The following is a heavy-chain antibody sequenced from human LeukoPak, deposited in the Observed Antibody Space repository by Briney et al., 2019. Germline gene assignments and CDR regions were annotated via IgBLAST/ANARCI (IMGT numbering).Heavy chain of an antibody. CDR2: IYDSGST. J-gene: IGHJ4*02. CDR1: GGSIRSSYYY. D-gene: IGHD3-22*01. V-gene: IGHV4-39*07. Sequence: PSETLSLTCTVSGGSIRSSYYYWGWIRQPPGKGLEWIGSIYDSGSTYYNPSLKSRVTISVDTSKNQFSLKLSSVTAADTAVYYCARYYDSSGYSFDYWGQGTLVTVSS. CDR3: ARYYDSSGYSFDY.